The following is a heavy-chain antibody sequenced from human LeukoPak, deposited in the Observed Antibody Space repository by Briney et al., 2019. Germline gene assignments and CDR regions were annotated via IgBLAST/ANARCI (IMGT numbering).Heavy chain of an antibody. CDR3: ARGYCSSTSCSHDY. D-gene: IGHD2-2*01. CDR2: ISSSSNI. CDR1: GFTFSSYA. J-gene: IGHJ4*02. Sequence: PGGSLRLSCAASGFTFSSYAMHWVRQAPGKGLEWVSYISSSSNIYYADSVKGRFTISRDNAKNSLYLQMNSLRAEDTAVYYCARGYCSSTSCSHDYWGQGTLVTVSS. V-gene: IGHV3-48*01.